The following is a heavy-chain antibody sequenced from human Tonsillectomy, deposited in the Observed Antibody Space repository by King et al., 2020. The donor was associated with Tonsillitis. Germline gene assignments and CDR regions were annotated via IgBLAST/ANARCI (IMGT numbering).Heavy chain of an antibody. D-gene: IGHD3-9*01. J-gene: IGHJ5*02. CDR1: GYTFTDYY. V-gene: IGHV1-2*02. Sequence: FQLVQSGAEVKKPGASVKVSCKASGYTFTDYYMHWVRQAPGQGLEWMGWINPNSGGTKYAQKFQGRVTMTRDTSISTAYMELSRLRSDDTAVYYCARDFHKILRYFDWTYNWFDPWGQGTLVTVSS. CDR3: ARDFHKILRYFDWTYNWFDP. CDR2: INPNSGGT.